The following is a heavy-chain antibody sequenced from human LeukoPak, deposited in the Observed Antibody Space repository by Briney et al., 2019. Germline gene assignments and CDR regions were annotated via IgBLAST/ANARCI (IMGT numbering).Heavy chain of an antibody. D-gene: IGHD1-1*01. CDR2: ISYDGSNK. V-gene: IGHV3-30*03. CDR3: ARVDTTLSYKLDY. CDR1: GFTFSSYG. J-gene: IGHJ4*02. Sequence: GGSLRLSCAASGFTFSSYGMHWVRQAPGKGLEWVAVISYDGSNKYYADSVKGRFTISRDNSKNTLYLQMNSLRAEDTAVYYCARVDTTLSYKLDYWGQGTLVTVSS.